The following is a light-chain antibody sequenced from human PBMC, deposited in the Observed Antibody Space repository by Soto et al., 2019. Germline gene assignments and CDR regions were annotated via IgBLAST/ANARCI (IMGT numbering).Light chain of an antibody. CDR1: QTVSSY. Sequence: EIVLTQSPATLSLSPGERATLSCRASQTVSSYLAWYQQKPGQAPRLLIYDASNRATGIPARFSGSGSGADFTLTINRLEPEDFAVYYCQQFETFGGGTKVDIK. J-gene: IGKJ4*01. V-gene: IGKV3-11*01. CDR3: QQFET. CDR2: DAS.